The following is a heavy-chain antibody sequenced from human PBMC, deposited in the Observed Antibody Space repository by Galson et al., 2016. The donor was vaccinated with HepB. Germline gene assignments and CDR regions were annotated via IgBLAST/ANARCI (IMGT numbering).Heavy chain of an antibody. CDR3: ARAFRYGFVTHYYGMDV. D-gene: IGHD5-18*01. V-gene: IGHV3-33*08. Sequence: SLRLSCAGSGFTFSFFSMHWVRQAPGKGLEWVAVIWHDGSNKYYADSVKGRFTISRDNSKNALYLQMNSLRAEDTAVYYCARAFRYGFVTHYYGMDVWGQGTTVTVSS. CDR2: IWHDGSNK. J-gene: IGHJ6*02. CDR1: GFTFSFFS.